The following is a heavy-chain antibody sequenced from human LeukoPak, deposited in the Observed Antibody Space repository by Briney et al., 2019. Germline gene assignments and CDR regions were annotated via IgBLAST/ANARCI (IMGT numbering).Heavy chain of an antibody. CDR3: ARAHDSSGYYYRGYVGYWFFDL. CDR2: IIPIFGAA. Sequence: SVKVSCKASGGTFSSYAISWVRQAPGQGLEWMGGIIPIFGAANYAQKFQGRVTITTDESMSTAYLELSRLRSEDTAVYYCARAHDSSGYYYRGYVGYWFFDLWGRGTLVTVSS. V-gene: IGHV1-69*05. J-gene: IGHJ2*01. CDR1: GGTFSSYA. D-gene: IGHD3-22*01.